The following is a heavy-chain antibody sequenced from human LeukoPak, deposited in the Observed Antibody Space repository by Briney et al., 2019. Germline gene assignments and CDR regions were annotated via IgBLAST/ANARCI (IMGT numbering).Heavy chain of an antibody. CDR3: ARWNVAAAGFDY. Sequence: ASVKVSCKASGYTFTSYAIHWVRQAPGQRLEWMGWSNTANGNTKYSQEFQGRVTITRDTSASTAYMELSSLRSEDMAVYYCARWNVAAAGFDYWGQGTLVTVSS. D-gene: IGHD6-13*01. CDR2: SNTANGNT. CDR1: GYTFTSYA. V-gene: IGHV1-3*02. J-gene: IGHJ4*02.